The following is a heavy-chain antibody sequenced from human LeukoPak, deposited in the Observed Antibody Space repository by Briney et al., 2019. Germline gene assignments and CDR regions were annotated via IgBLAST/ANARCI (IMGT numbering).Heavy chain of an antibody. CDR3: AEGEYSSSWTSMDV. V-gene: IGHV4-59*08. CDR1: GGSISSYY. J-gene: IGHJ6*02. CDR2: IYYSGST. Sequence: SETLSLTCTVSGGSISSYYWSWIRQPPGKGLEWIGYIYYSGSTNYNPSLKSRVTISVDTSKKQFSLKLSSVTAADTAVYYCAEGEYSSSWTSMDVWGQGTTVTVSS. D-gene: IGHD6-13*01.